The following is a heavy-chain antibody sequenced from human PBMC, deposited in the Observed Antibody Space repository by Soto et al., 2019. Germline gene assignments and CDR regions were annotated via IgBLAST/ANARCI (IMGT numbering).Heavy chain of an antibody. V-gene: IGHV1-3*01. CDR1: GYTFTSYA. D-gene: IGHD2-2*01. CDR2: INAGNGNT. Sequence: QVPLVQSGAEVKKPGASVKVSCKASGYTFTSYAMHWVRQAPGQRLEWMGWINAGNGNTKYSQKFQGRVTITRDTSASTAYMELSSLRSEDTAVYYCARGGVVVPAAILYFQHWGQGTLVTVSS. J-gene: IGHJ1*01. CDR3: ARGGVVVPAAILYFQH.